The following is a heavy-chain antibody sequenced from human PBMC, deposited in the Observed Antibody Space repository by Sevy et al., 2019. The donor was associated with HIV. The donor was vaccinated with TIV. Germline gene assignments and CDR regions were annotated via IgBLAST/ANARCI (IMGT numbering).Heavy chain of an antibody. V-gene: IGHV3-23*01. D-gene: IGHD2-8*01. J-gene: IGHJ4*02. Sequence: GGSLRLSCAASGFTFSKYSMSWVRQPPGKGLEWVSTLSFGCGERNYADSVKGRFTIARDNSKSSVYLQMNNLGPEETAVYYCAREGGTKPLDHWGQGTLVTVSS. CDR1: GFTFSKYS. CDR2: LSFGCGER. CDR3: AREGGTKPLDH.